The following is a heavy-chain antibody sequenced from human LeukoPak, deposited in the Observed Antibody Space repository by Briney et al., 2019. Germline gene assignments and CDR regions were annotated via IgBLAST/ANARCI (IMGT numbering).Heavy chain of an antibody. J-gene: IGHJ6*02. V-gene: IGHV4-59*01. CDR1: GGSISTYY. CDR2: IYYSGTT. D-gene: IGHD6-13*01. CDR3: ARAGTGTATVGTSDYYFGIDV. Sequence: SETLSLTCTVSGGSISTYYWSWIRQPPGKGPEYIGYIYYSGTTKYNPSLKSRVTISVDTSKNQFSLRLSSVTAADTAVYYCARAGTGTATVGTSDYYFGIDVWGQGTTVIVSS.